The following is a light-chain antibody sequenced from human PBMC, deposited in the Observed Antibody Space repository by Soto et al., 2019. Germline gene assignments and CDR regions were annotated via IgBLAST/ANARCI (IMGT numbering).Light chain of an antibody. J-gene: IGKJ4*01. Sequence: AIQMTQSPSSLSASVGDRVNITCRASQGIGNDLGWYQQKPGKAPKLLIYAASNLPSGVPSRFSGSGSGTDFTLTIRGLQPDDFATYYCLQDSNSPLPFGGGTTGEVK. CDR3: LQDSNSPLP. CDR1: QGIGND. V-gene: IGKV1-6*01. CDR2: AAS.